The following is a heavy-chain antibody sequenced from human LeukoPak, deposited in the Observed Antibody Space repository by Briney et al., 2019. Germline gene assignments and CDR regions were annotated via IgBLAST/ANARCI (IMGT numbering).Heavy chain of an antibody. CDR3: ARQHMLATPTGQADY. D-gene: IGHD1-1*01. J-gene: IGHJ4*02. Sequence: GESLKISCKGSEYSFTSYWIGWVRQMPGKGLEWMGILYPGDSDTRYSPSFQGQVTISADKSISTAYLQWSSLKPSDTAIYYCARQHMLATPTGQADYWGQGTLVTVSS. CDR2: LYPGDSDT. V-gene: IGHV5-51*01. CDR1: EYSFTSYW.